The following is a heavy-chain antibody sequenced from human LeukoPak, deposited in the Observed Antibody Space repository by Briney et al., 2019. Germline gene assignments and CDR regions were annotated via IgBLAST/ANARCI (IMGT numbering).Heavy chain of an antibody. CDR3: ARDSPRGSTNFDY. CDR1: GGTFSSYP. J-gene: IGHJ4*02. D-gene: IGHD1-26*01. V-gene: IGHV1-69*13. CDR2: IIPIFGTA. Sequence: GASLKVSCKAPGGTFSSYPISLVRQAPGQGLEWVGGIIPIFGTANYAQKFQRRVTITADESTSTAYMELSSLRSEDTAVYYCARDSPRGSTNFDYWGQGTLVTVSS.